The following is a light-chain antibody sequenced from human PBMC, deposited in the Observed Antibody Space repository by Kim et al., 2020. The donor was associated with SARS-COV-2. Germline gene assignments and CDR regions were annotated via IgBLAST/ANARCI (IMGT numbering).Light chain of an antibody. V-gene: IGLV2-14*04. Sequence: GQSITSSCTGTSGAVGGYNSVSWYQQHPGKAPNLMVYDVSQRPSGVSNRFSGSKSGNTASLTISGLQAEDEADYYCSSYTSSSTWVFGGGTQLTVL. CDR1: SGAVGGYNS. CDR3: SSYTSSSTWV. CDR2: DVS. J-gene: IGLJ3*02.